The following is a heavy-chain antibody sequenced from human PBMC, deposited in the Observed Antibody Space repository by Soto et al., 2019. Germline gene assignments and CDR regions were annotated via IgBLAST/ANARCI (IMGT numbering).Heavy chain of an antibody. CDR3: ARDKGITGTFAV. CDR2: VYYSGST. J-gene: IGHJ6*02. CDR1: GDSISSFY. V-gene: IGHV4-59*01. Sequence: SETLSLTCTVSGDSISSFYWSWIRQPPGKGLEWIGCVYYSGSTYYNPSLKSRVSISLDTSKNQFSLKLRSVTAADTALYYCARDKGITGTFAVWGQGTTVTVSS. D-gene: IGHD1-20*01.